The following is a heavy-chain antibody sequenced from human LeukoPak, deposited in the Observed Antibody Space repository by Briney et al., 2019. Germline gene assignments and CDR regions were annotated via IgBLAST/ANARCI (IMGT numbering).Heavy chain of an antibody. Sequence: GGSLRLSCAASGFPFHDHGMSWVRQVPGNGLEWVSALNWNGDNKGYADSVKGRFTISRDNDKKSLYMQRNSLTAEDTAYYYCAREGGPYFDCWGQGTLVTVSS. D-gene: IGHD3-16*01. V-gene: IGHV3-20*04. CDR3: AREGGPYFDC. J-gene: IGHJ4*02. CDR1: GFPFHDHG. CDR2: LNWNGDNK.